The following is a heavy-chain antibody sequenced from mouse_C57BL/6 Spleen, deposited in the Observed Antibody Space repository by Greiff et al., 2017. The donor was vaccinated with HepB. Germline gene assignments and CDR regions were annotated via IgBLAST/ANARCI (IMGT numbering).Heavy chain of an antibody. CDR1: GYSITSGYY. Sequence: VQLKESGPGLVKPSQSLSLTCSVTGYSITSGYYWNWIRQFPGNKLEWMGYISYDGSNNYNPSLKNRISITRDTSKNQFFLKLNSVTTEDTATYYWATAVARANWYFDVWGTVTTVTVSS. D-gene: IGHD1-1*01. V-gene: IGHV3-6*01. J-gene: IGHJ1*03. CDR3: ATAVARANWYFDV. CDR2: ISYDGSN.